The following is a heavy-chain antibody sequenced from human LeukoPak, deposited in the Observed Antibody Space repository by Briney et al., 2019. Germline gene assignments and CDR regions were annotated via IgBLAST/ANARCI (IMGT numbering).Heavy chain of an antibody. CDR1: GVSLSNYY. CDR2: IFYSGST. D-gene: IGHD4-11*01. V-gene: IGHV4-59*01. CDR3: ARLRGNYFPDY. J-gene: IGHJ4*02. Sequence: NPSETLCLTCTVSGVSLSNYYLTWIRQPPGKRLEWIAYIFYSGSTNYNPSLQSRITISVDTSKNQFSLRMPSVTAADTAVYFCARLRGNYFPDYWGQGVLVTASS.